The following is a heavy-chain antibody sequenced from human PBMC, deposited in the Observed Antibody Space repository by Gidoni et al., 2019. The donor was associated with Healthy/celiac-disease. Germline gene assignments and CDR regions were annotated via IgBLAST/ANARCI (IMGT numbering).Heavy chain of an antibody. J-gene: IGHJ4*02. CDR3: AREGYYDSSGYQNFDY. CDR2: IIPILGTA. V-gene: IGHV1-69*01. Sequence: QVQLVQSGAEVKKPGSSVKVSCKASGGPFSSYAIRWVRQAPGQGLEWMGGIIPILGTANYAQKFQGRVTITADESTSTAYMELSSLRSEDTAVYYCAREGYYDSSGYQNFDYWGQGTLVTVSS. CDR1: GGPFSSYA. D-gene: IGHD3-22*01.